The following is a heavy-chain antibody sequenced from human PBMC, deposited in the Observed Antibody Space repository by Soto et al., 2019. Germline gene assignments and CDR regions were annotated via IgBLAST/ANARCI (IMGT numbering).Heavy chain of an antibody. V-gene: IGHV1-8*01. CDR3: ARGRSGAVTTYWNYYYGMDV. J-gene: IGHJ6*02. Sequence: GASVKVSCKASGYTFTSYDINWVRQATGQGLEWMGWMNPNSGNTGYAQRFQGRVTMTRNTSISTAYMELSSLRSEDTAVYYCARGRSGAVTTYWNYYYGMDVWGQGTTVTVS. CDR1: GYTFTSYD. D-gene: IGHD4-17*01. CDR2: MNPNSGNT.